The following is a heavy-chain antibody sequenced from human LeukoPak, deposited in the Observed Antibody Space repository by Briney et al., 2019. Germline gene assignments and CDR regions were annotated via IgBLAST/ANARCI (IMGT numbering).Heavy chain of an antibody. CDR1: GFTFSSYS. V-gene: IGHV3-21*01. CDR2: ISSSSSYI. CDR3: ARLARLTGYLY. D-gene: IGHD3-9*01. J-gene: IGHJ4*02. Sequence: GGSLRLSCAASGFTFSSYSMNWARQASGKGLEWVSFISSSSSYIYYADSVKGRFTISRDNAKNSLYLQTNSLRAEDTAVYYCARLARLTGYLYWGQGTLVTVSS.